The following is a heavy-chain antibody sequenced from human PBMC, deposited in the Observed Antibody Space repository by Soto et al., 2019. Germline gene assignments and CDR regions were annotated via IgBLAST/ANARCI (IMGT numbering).Heavy chain of an antibody. V-gene: IGHV3-21*01. CDR2: ISSSSSYI. J-gene: IGHJ6*02. Sequence: PGGSLRLSCAASGFTFSSYSMNWVRQAPGKGLEWVSSISSSSSYIYYADSVKGRFTISRDNAKNSLYLQMNSLRAEDTAVYYCARDRPYSSSWQFLTPYESTTPYGMDVWGQGTTVTVSS. CDR3: ARDRPYSSSWQFLTPYESTTPYGMDV. CDR1: GFTFSSYS. D-gene: IGHD6-13*01.